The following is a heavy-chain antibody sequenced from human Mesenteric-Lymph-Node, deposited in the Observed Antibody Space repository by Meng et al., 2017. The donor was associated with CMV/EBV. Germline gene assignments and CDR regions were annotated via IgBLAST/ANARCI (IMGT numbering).Heavy chain of an antibody. D-gene: IGHD3-10*01. CDR3: ATEGKLRGAPFDY. Sequence: SETLSSPALSMVGPSVVTTGAGSASPPGKGLEWTGEINHSGITNYNPSLKTRVTISVDTSKNQFSLKLSSVTAADTAVYYCATEGKLRGAPFDYWGQGTLVTVSS. J-gene: IGHJ4*02. V-gene: IGHV4-34*01. CDR1: VGPSVVTT. CDR2: INHSGIT.